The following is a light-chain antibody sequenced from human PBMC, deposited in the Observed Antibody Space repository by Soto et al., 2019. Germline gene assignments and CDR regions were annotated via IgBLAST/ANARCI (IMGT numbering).Light chain of an antibody. CDR3: AAWDDSLNGRV. V-gene: IGLV1-44*01. CDR2: SNN. CDR1: RSNIGTNN. Sequence: QAVLTQPPSSSGTPRQRVTISCSGSRSNIGTNNVIWDPQLPGTAPKLHIYSNNQRPSGVPDRFSGSKSGTSASLAISGLQSEHEADYHWAAWDDSLNGRVFGGGTQVTVL. J-gene: IGLJ3*02.